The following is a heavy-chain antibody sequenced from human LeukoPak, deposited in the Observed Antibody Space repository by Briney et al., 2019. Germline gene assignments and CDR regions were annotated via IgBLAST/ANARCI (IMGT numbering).Heavy chain of an antibody. Sequence: GGSLRLSCGASGFILSDYEVNWVRQAPGKGLEWIAYIDTSGNPKFHADSLKGRFTISRDNAKNSVFLQMDSLRAEDTAVYYCARETINCGGDCFDYWGQGTLVTVSS. CDR2: IDTSGNPK. CDR3: ARETINCGGDCFDY. V-gene: IGHV3-48*03. J-gene: IGHJ4*02. CDR1: GFILSDYE. D-gene: IGHD2-21*01.